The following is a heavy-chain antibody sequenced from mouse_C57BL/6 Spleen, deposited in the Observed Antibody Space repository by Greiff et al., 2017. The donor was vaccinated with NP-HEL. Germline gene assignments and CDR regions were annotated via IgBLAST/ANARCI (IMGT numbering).Heavy chain of an antibody. CDR3: AKLLRYYFDY. Sequence: VQLQQSGPELVKPGASVKISCKASGYTFTDYYMNWVKQSHGKSLEWIGDINPNNGGTSYNQKFKGKATLTVDKSSSTAYMELRSLTSEDSAVYYCAKLLRYYFDYWGQGTTLTVSS. CDR1: GYTFTDYY. CDR2: INPNNGGT. D-gene: IGHD1-1*01. V-gene: IGHV1-26*01. J-gene: IGHJ2*01.